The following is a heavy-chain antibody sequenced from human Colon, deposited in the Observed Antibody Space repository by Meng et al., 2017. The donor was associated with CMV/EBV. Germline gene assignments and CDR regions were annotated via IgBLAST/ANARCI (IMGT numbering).Heavy chain of an antibody. V-gene: IGHV4-38-2*02. J-gene: IGHJ6*02. Sequence: SETLSLTCTVSGYSIISGYYWGWIRQPPGKGLEWIGSIYHSGSTYYNPSLKSRVTISVDTSKNQFSLKLSSVTAADTAVYYCARDRIGGDVLLWFGELQYYYYGMDVWGQGTTVTVSS. CDR3: ARDRIGGDVLLWFGELQYYYYGMDV. CDR1: GYSIISGYY. CDR2: IYHSGST. D-gene: IGHD3-10*01.